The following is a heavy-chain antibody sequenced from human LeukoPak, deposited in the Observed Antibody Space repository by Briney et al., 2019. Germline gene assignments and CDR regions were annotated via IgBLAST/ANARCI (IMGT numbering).Heavy chain of an antibody. CDR1: GITFSTYS. Sequence: GGSLRLSCVASGITFSTYSMNWVRQAPGKGLEWVSYISSFSGTINYADSVKGRFTISRDNAKNSLYLQMNSLRAEDTALYYCARDRGVDTAMVNWFDPWGQGTLVTVSS. CDR3: ARDRGVDTAMVNWFDP. D-gene: IGHD5-18*01. J-gene: IGHJ5*02. V-gene: IGHV3-48*04. CDR2: ISSFSGTI.